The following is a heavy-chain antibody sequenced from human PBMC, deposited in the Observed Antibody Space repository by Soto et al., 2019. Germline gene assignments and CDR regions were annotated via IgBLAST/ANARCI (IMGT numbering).Heavy chain of an antibody. D-gene: IGHD3-16*01. CDR1: GFTFSSYD. CDR3: ARGVGGYFDY. Sequence: EVQLLESGGGLVQPGGSLRLSCAASGFTFSSYDMSWVRQAPGKGLEWVSAISGSGGSAYYADSVKGRFTISRDNSKNTLYVQMNSLRAEDTAIYYCARGVGGYFDYWGQGTLVTVSS. V-gene: IGHV3-23*01. CDR2: ISGSGGSA. J-gene: IGHJ4*02.